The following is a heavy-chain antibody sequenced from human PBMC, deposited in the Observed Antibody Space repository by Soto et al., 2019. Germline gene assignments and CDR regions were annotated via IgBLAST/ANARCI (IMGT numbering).Heavy chain of an antibody. Sequence: PGGSLRLSCAASGFTFSSYGMHWVRQAPGKGLEWVAVISYDGSNKYYADSVKGRFTISRDNSKNTLYLQMNSLRAEDTAVYYCAKGMIVVVITPVDYWGQGTLVTVSS. CDR2: ISYDGSNK. CDR3: AKGMIVVVITPVDY. CDR1: GFTFSSYG. V-gene: IGHV3-30*18. D-gene: IGHD3-22*01. J-gene: IGHJ4*02.